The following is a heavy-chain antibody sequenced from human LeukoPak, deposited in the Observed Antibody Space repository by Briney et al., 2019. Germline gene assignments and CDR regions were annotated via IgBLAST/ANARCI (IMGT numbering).Heavy chain of an antibody. Sequence: GGSLRLSCAASGFTFSSYGMHWVRQAPGKGLEWVAFIRYDGSNKYYADSVKGRFTISRDNSKNTLYLQMNSLRAADTAVYYCARSGGSYWYYWGQGTLVTVSS. CDR2: IRYDGSNK. J-gene: IGHJ4*02. CDR1: GFTFSSYG. D-gene: IGHD1-26*01. CDR3: ARSGGSYWYY. V-gene: IGHV3-30*02.